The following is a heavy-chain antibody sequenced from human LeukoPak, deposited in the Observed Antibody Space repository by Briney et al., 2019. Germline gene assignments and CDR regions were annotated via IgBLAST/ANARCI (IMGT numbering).Heavy chain of an antibody. CDR3: ARDADPATGIAAAGSAFDI. D-gene: IGHD6-13*01. CDR1: NGSVIIGDYY. CDR2: FYYSGST. V-gene: IGHV4-39*07. J-gene: IGHJ3*02. Sequence: SETLSLTCTVSNGSVIIGDYYWGWIRQPPGKGLEWIGTFYYSGSTYYSPSLKSRVTISVDTSKNQFSLKLSSVTAADTAVYYCARDADPATGIAAAGSAFDIWGQGTMVTVSS.